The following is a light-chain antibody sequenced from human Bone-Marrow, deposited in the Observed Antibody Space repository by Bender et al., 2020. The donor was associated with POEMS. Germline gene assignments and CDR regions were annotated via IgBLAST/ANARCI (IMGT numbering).Light chain of an antibody. V-gene: IGLV2-14*01. CDR1: SSDVGGYNF. J-gene: IGLJ2*01. Sequence: QSALTQPASVSGSPGQSITVSCTGTSSDVGGYNFVSWFQQHPGKAPKLMVYEDSKRPSGVSNRFSGSKSGNTASLTISGLQAEDEADYYCTSYAGSSTLIVGGGTKVTVL. CDR3: TSYAGSSTLI. CDR2: EDS.